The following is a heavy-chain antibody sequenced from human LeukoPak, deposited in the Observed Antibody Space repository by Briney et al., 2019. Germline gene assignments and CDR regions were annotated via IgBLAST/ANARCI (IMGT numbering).Heavy chain of an antibody. CDR3: ARVRYYDSSGYYYYYGMDV. Sequence: PSETLSLTCAVYGVSFSGYYWSWIRQPPGKGLEWIGEINHSGSTNYNPSLKSRVTISVDTSKNQFSLKLSSVTAADTAVYYCARVRYYDSSGYYYYYGMDVWGQGTTVIVSS. J-gene: IGHJ6*02. V-gene: IGHV4-34*01. D-gene: IGHD3-22*01. CDR2: INHSGST. CDR1: GVSFSGYY.